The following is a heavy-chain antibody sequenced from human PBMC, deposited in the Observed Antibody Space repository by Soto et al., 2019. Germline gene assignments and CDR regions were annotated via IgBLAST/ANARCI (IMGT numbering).Heavy chain of an antibody. V-gene: IGHV3-23*01. D-gene: IGHD2-2*01. CDR2: ISGSGGGT. J-gene: IGHJ4*02. Sequence: EVQLLESGGGLVQPGGSLRLSCAASGFTFSSYAMSWVRQAPGKGLEWVSAISGSGGGTYYADSVKGRFTISRDNSKNTLYLQMNSLRAEDTAVYYCAKTLRGYCSSTSCYGGRYFDYWGQGTLVTVSS. CDR1: GFTFSSYA. CDR3: AKTLRGYCSSTSCYGGRYFDY.